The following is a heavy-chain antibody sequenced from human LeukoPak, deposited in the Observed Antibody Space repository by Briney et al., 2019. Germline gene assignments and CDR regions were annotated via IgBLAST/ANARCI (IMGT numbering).Heavy chain of an antibody. J-gene: IGHJ4*02. CDR1: GYTFTDYY. V-gene: IGHV1-2*02. Sequence: ASVKVSCKASGYTFTDYYIHWVRQAPGQGLEWMGWINPNSGGTNYAQKFQGRVTMTRDTSISTAYMDLSRLTSDDTAVYYCARTSEGVTTFDYWGQGPRSPSPQ. D-gene: IGHD4-17*01. CDR3: ARTSEGVTTFDY. CDR2: INPNSGGT.